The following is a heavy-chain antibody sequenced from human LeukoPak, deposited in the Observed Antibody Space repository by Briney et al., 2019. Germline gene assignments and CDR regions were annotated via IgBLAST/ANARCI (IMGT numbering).Heavy chain of an antibody. CDR1: GFTLSDYS. CDR3: ARDSEGSYYDSSKLFFDY. J-gene: IGHJ4*02. Sequence: GGSLRLSCAASGFTLSDYSMNWARQAPGKGLEWVSSISSSSNYIYYADSMKGRFTISRDNAKNSLYLQMNSLRAEDTAIYYCARDSEGSYYDSSKLFFDYWGQGTLVTVSS. CDR2: ISSSSNYI. D-gene: IGHD3-22*01. V-gene: IGHV3-21*04.